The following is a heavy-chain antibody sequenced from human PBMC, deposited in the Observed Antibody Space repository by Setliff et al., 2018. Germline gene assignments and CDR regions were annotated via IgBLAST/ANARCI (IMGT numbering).Heavy chain of an antibody. V-gene: IGHV4-39*01. CDR3: ARHVGSRSRGYNYYYYYMDV. CDR1: GGSISTNTYF. Sequence: PSETLSLTCTVSGGSISTNTYFWGWIRQSPGKGLEWIGNTYYSGDAYYNPSLKGRVTISVDTSRNQFSLKLNSVTAADTAVYYCARHVGSRSRGYNYYYYYMDVWGKGTTVTVSS. J-gene: IGHJ6*03. D-gene: IGHD3-10*01. CDR2: TYYSGDA.